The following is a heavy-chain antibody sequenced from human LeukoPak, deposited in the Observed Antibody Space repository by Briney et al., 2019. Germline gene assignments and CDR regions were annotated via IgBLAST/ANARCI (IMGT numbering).Heavy chain of an antibody. CDR2: IWHDGGRK. CDR3: ARDIGNSGFNLDH. CDR1: GFTFTTHG. D-gene: IGHD5-12*01. V-gene: IGHV3-33*01. J-gene: IGHJ4*02. Sequence: GGSLRLSCVVSGFTFTTHGFHWVRQAPGKGLEWVSVIWHDGGRKEYADSVRGRFTISRDNSNLYLQMNSLRAEDTAIYYCARDIGNSGFNLDHWGQGTPVTVSS.